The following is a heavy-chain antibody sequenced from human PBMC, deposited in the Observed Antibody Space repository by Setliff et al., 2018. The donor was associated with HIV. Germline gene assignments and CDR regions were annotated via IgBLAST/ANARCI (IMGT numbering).Heavy chain of an antibody. V-gene: IGHV1-18*01. D-gene: IGHD2-15*01. CDR3: ARDSRDIVVVIAPEPEPYYYYGMDV. J-gene: IGHJ6*02. CDR1: GYTFTDYG. Sequence: ASVKVSCKASGYTFTDYGVFWVRQAPGQGLEWMGWISAYNGNTNYAQKFQGRVSMTTDTSTSTAYMELRSLRSDDTAVYYCARDSRDIVVVIAPEPEPYYYYGMDVWGEGTTVTVS. CDR2: ISAYNGNT.